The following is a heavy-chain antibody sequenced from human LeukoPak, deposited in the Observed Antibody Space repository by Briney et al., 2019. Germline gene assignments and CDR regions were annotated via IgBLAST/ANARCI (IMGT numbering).Heavy chain of an antibody. Sequence: ASVKVSCKASGYTFTTFYIHWVRQAPGHGLEWMGIINPNAGNTNYAQKFQGRVTITADESTSTAYMELSSLRSEDTAVYYCARDQHAITIFGVVSNWFDPWGQGTLVTVSS. CDR3: ARDQHAITIFGVVSNWFDP. CDR1: GYTFTTFY. J-gene: IGHJ5*02. V-gene: IGHV1-46*01. CDR2: INPNAGNT. D-gene: IGHD3-3*01.